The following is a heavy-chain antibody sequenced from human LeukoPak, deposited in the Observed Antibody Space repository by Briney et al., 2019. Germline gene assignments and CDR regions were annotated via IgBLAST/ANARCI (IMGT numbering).Heavy chain of an antibody. CDR1: GYTFTGYY. CDR3: ARGEAAAQQYNWFDP. D-gene: IGHD6-13*01. CDR2: INPNSGGT. V-gene: IGHV1-2*06. J-gene: IGHJ5*02. Sequence: ASVKVSCKASGYTFTGYYMDWVRQAPGQGLEWMGRINPNSGGTNYAQKFQGRVTMTRDTSISTAYMELTRLRSDDTAVYYCARGEAAAQQYNWFDPWGQGTLVTVSS.